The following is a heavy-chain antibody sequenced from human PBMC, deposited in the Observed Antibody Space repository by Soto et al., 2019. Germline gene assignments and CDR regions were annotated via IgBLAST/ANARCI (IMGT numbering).Heavy chain of an antibody. D-gene: IGHD1-1*01. CDR3: ARDGMETRMEV. CDR2: IYISGST. V-gene: IGHV4-4*07. Sequence: PSETLSLTCTVSGASISSYYWSLIRQPAGKGLEWIGRIYISGSTNYNPSLKSRVTMSVDTSKNQLSLKLRSVTAADTAVYYCARDGMETRMEVWGEGTTVTVSS. CDR1: GASISSYY. J-gene: IGHJ6*04.